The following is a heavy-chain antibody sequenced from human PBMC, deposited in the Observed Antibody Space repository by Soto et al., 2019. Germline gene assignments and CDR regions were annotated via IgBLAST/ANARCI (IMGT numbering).Heavy chain of an antibody. J-gene: IGHJ4*02. D-gene: IGHD2-15*01. Sequence: GGSLRLSCWASGVTFSSSSMHWIRQAPVKGLEWVSSISSSSSYIYYADSVKGRFTISRDNAKNSLYLQMNSLRAEDTAVYYCARGSHCSGGSCYSWAFDYWGQGTLVTVSS. CDR3: ARGSHCSGGSCYSWAFDY. CDR1: GVTFSSSS. CDR2: ISSSSSYI. V-gene: IGHV3-21*01.